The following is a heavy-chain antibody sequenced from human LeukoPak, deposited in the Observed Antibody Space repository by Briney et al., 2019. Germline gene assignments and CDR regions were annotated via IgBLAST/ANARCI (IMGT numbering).Heavy chain of an antibody. D-gene: IGHD3-3*01. V-gene: IGHV3-48*02. J-gene: IGHJ4*02. CDR3: ARARITIFGVVIKLFDY. CDR2: ISSSSSTT. CDR1: GFTFSSYS. Sequence: PGGSLRLSCAASGFTFSSYSMNWVRQAPGKGLEWVSYISSSSSTTYYADSVKGRFTISRDNAKNSLYLQMNSLRDEDTAVYYCARARITIFGVVIKLFDYWGQGTLVTVSS.